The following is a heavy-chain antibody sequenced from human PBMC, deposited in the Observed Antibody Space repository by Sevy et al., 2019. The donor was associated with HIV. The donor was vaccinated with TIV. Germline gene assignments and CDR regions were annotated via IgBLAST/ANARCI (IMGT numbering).Heavy chain of an antibody. CDR1: GGTFSSYA. Sequence: ASVKVSCKASGGTFSSYAISWVRQAPGQGLEWMGGIIPIFGTANYAQKFQGRVTITADESTSTAYMELSSLRSEDTAVYYCARGGDGPNYYYYGMDVWGQRTTVTVSS. D-gene: IGHD3-16*01. CDR2: IIPIFGTA. V-gene: IGHV1-69*13. CDR3: ARGGDGPNYYYYGMDV. J-gene: IGHJ6*02.